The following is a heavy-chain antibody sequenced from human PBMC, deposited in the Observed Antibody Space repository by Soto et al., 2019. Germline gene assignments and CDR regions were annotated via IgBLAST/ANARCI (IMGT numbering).Heavy chain of an antibody. D-gene: IGHD5-18*01. CDR1: GYTFTGYY. CDR2: INPNSGGT. CDR3: ARDIAATNKDTAMMGYFAY. Sequence: ASVKVSCKASGYTFTGYYMHWVRQAPGQGLEWMGWINPNSGGTNYAQKFQGWVTMTRDTSISTAYMELSRLRSDDTAVYYCARDIAATNKDTAMMGYFAYWGQGTLVTVSS. J-gene: IGHJ4*02. V-gene: IGHV1-2*04.